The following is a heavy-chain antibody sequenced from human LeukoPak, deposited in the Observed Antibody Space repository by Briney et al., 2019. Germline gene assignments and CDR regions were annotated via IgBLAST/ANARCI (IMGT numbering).Heavy chain of an antibody. CDR2: ISYDGSNK. D-gene: IGHD6-25*01. Sequence: GGSLRLSCAASGFTFSSYAMHWVRQAPGKGLEWVAVISYDGSNKYYADSVKGRFTISRDNSKNTLYLQMNSLRAEDTAVCYCAAANYWGQGTLVTVSS. CDR3: AAANY. V-gene: IGHV3-30*04. J-gene: IGHJ4*02. CDR1: GFTFSSYA.